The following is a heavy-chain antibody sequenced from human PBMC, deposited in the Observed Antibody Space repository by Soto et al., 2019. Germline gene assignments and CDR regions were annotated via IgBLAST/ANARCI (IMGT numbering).Heavy chain of an antibody. CDR2: ISSSSSTI. V-gene: IGHV3-48*01. CDR1: GFTFSSYS. Sequence: EVQLVESGGGLVQPGGSLRLSCAASGFTFSSYSMNWVRQAPGKGLEWVSYISSSSSTIYYADSVEGRFTITRDNAKNSLYLQMNSLRAEDTAVYYCAREDYGDYGKGSFDYWGQGTLVTVSS. J-gene: IGHJ4*02. D-gene: IGHD4-17*01. CDR3: AREDYGDYGKGSFDY.